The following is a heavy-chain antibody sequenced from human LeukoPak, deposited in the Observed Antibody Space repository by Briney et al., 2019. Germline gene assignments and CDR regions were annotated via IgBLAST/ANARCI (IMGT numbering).Heavy chain of an antibody. CDR3: ARDSGSSSWYGNYYYYYGMDV. V-gene: IGHV3-30*03. Sequence: PGGSLRLSCAASGFTFSSYGIHWVRQAPGKGLEWVAVISYDGSNKYYADSVKGRFTISRDNSKNTLYLQMNSLRAEDTAVYYCARDSGSSSWYGNYYYYYGMDVWGQGTTVTVSS. D-gene: IGHD6-13*01. CDR1: GFTFSSYG. J-gene: IGHJ6*02. CDR2: ISYDGSNK.